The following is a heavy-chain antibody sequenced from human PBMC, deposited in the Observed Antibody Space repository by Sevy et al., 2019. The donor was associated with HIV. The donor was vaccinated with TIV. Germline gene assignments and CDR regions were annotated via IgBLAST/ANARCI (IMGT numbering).Heavy chain of an antibody. CDR3: AKDLLIVVGEGMDV. D-gene: IGHD2-2*01. V-gene: IGHV3-23*01. J-gene: IGHJ6*02. CDR1: GFTFSSYA. Sequence: GGSLILSCAGSGFTFSSYAMNWVRQAPGKGLEWVSAISGNGGSTFYADSVKGRFSISRDNSKNTLYLQMNSLRAEDTAIYYCAKDLLIVVGEGMDVWGQGTTVTVSS. CDR2: ISGNGGST.